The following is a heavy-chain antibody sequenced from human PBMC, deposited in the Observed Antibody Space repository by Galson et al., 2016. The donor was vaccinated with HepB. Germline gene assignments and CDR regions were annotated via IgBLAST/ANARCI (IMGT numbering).Heavy chain of an antibody. V-gene: IGHV3-23*01. D-gene: IGHD3-10*01. J-gene: IGHJ6*02. CDR3: AKGSPAYGVDV. Sequence: SLRLSCAASGFTFTTYDINWVRQAPGKGLEWVSGITGSGRRTYYTDSVRGRFTISRDNSKNTVYLQMNSLRAEDSAVYFCAKGSPAYGVDVWGQGTTVTVSS. CDR1: GFTFTTYD. CDR2: ITGSGRRT.